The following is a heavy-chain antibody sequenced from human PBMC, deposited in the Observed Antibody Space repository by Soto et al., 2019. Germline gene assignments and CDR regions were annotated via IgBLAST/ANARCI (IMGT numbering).Heavy chain of an antibody. D-gene: IGHD3-22*01. Sequence: EVELLESGGDLVQPGGSLRLSCAASGFTFSNYAMTWVRQTPGKGLEWVSTISGSGGSTSYADSVQGRFTISRDNSKNTLFRQMNSLRAEDTAVFYCAKCRGLGSPFYYHMDVWGQGTTVTVSS. CDR3: AKCRGLGSPFYYHMDV. V-gene: IGHV3-23*01. J-gene: IGHJ6*02. CDR2: ISGSGGST. CDR1: GFTFSNYA.